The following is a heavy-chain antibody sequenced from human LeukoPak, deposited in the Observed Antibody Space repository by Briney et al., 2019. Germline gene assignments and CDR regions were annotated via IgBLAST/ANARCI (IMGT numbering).Heavy chain of an antibody. J-gene: IGHJ3*02. CDR1: GYTFTSYY. D-gene: IGHD6-13*01. CDR3: ARDQYSSSWHDAFDI. V-gene: IGHV1-46*01. CDR2: INPSGGST. Sequence: ASVKVSCKASGYTFTSYYMHWVRQAPGQGLEWMGIINPSGGSTSYAQKFQGRVTMTRDTSTSTVYMELSSLRSEGTAVYYCARDQYSSSWHDAFDIWVQGAMVTVSS.